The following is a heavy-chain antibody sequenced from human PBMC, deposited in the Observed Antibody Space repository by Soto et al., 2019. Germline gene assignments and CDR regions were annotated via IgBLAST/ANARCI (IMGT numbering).Heavy chain of an antibody. CDR3: EKENGYSSSWFEFDY. J-gene: IGHJ4*02. CDR2: ISGSGGST. V-gene: IGHV3-23*01. Sequence: EVQLLESGGGLVQXGGSLRLSCAASGFTFSSYAMSWVRQAPGKGLEWVSAISGSGGSTYYADSVKGRFTISRDKSKNTLYLQMRRLRAEDTDVYYCEKENGYSSSWFEFDYWGQGTLVTVSS. CDR1: GFTFSSYA. D-gene: IGHD6-13*01.